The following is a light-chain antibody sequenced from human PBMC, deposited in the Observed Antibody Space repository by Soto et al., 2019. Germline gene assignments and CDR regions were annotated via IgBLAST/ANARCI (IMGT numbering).Light chain of an antibody. CDR1: SSDIGGYNF. J-gene: IGLJ1*01. V-gene: IGLV2-14*01. CDR3: SSHTSISTYV. Sequence: QSALTQPASVSGSPGQSITISCTGTSSDIGGYNFVSWYQQHPGKAPKLMIYDVSNRPSGVSNRFSGSKSGNTASLTISGLQAEDETDYYCSSHTSISTYVFGTGTKVTVL. CDR2: DVS.